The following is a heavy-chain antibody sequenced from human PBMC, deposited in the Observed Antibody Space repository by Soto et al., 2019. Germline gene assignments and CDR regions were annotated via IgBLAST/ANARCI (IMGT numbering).Heavy chain of an antibody. CDR2: IYYRGNT. J-gene: IGHJ6*02. CDR3: ARHSKKTGDFDYYYGMDV. Sequence: SETLSLTCTVSGDSITSNSYFWAWIRQPPGQGLEWIANIYYRGNTNYNPSLESRVTISVDTSKNQFSLKLNSMTAADTAVYYCARHSKKTGDFDYYYGMDVWGQGTTVTVSS. D-gene: IGHD7-27*01. CDR1: GDSITSNSYF. V-gene: IGHV4-61*05.